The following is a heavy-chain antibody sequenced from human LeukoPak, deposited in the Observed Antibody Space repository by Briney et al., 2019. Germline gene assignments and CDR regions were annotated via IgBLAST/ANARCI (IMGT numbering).Heavy chain of an antibody. CDR1: GYTFTGYY. D-gene: IGHD5-18*01. V-gene: IGHV1-2*02. Sequence: ASVKLSCTPSGYTFTGYYMHWVRQAPGLGLEWMGWINPNSGDTNYAQKFQGRVTMTRDTSISTAYMELSRLRADDTAVYYCAREQDIGMVSALDYWGQGTLVTVSS. CDR3: AREQDIGMVSALDY. J-gene: IGHJ4*02. CDR2: INPNSGDT.